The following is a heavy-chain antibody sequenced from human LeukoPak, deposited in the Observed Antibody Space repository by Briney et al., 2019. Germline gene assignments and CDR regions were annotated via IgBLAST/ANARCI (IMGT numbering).Heavy chain of an antibody. V-gene: IGHV3-30*02. CDR2: IRYDGINK. Sequence: GGSLGLSCAASGFTFNSYGMHCVRQAPGKGLDWVAFIRYDGINKYYADSVKGRFTISRDNSKNTLYLQMNSLRPEDAAIYYCAKNGDRGAYCSGGSCYPYYYYNMDVWGKGTTVTISS. CDR3: AKNGDRGAYCSGGSCYPYYYYNMDV. J-gene: IGHJ6*03. D-gene: IGHD2-15*01. CDR1: GFTFNSYG.